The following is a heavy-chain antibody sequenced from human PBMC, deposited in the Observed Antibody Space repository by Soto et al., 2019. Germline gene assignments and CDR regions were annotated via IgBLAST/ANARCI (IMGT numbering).Heavy chain of an antibody. CDR1: GRSMSSNY. CDR3: ASYRGALYFDH. CDR2: VFYGGT. J-gene: IGHJ4*02. D-gene: IGHD4-4*01. V-gene: IGHV4-59*01. Sequence: PSETLSLTCSVSGRSMSSNYWSWIRQSPDKGLEWLGYVFYGGTDYNPSLEGRVSMSVETSKSQFSLKLTSVTAADTAVYYCASYRGALYFDHWGQGLQVTVSS.